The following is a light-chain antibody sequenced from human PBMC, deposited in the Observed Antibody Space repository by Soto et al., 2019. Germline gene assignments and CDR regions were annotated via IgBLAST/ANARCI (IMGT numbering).Light chain of an antibody. CDR2: GNN. CDR3: ASWDDTLNVAV. J-gene: IGLJ7*01. V-gene: IGLV1-44*01. CDR1: SSNIGRNT. Sequence: SVLTQPPSASGTPGQRVTISCSGSSSNIGRNTVNWYQQLPGTAPKLLIYGNNERPSGVPDRFSGSKSGTSGSLAISGLQSEDEADYYCASWDDTLNVAVVGGGTQLTVL.